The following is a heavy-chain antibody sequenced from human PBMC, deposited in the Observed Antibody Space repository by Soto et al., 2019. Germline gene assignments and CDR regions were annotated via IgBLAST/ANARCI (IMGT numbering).Heavy chain of an antibody. CDR1: GFTFNSYS. Sequence: LRLSCAASGFTFNSYSMNWVRQAPGKGLEWVSSISSSSTFIYDADSVKGRFSISRDNAKNSLFLQMNSLRAEDTAVYFCARGRPTGYSYYGMDVWGQGTTVTVSS. V-gene: IGHV3-21*01. CDR2: ISSSSTFI. CDR3: ARGRPTGYSYYGMDV. D-gene: IGHD1-1*01. J-gene: IGHJ6*02.